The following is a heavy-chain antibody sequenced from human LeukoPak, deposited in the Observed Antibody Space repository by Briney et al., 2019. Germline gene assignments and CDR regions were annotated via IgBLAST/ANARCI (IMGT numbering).Heavy chain of an antibody. J-gene: IGHJ5*02. D-gene: IGHD2-2*03. V-gene: IGHV1-69*05. CDR2: IIPIFGTA. CDR3: ARDMGIVVVPAAIVGSWFDP. Sequence: GASVKVSCKASGGTFSSYAISWVRQAPGQGLEWMGGIIPIFGTANYAQKFQGRVTITTDESTSTAYMELSSLRSEDTAVYYCARDMGIVVVPAAIVGSWFDPWGQGILVTVSS. CDR1: GGTFSSYA.